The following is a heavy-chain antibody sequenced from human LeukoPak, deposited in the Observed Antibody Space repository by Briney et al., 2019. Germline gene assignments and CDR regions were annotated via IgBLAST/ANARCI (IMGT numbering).Heavy chain of an antibody. D-gene: IGHD2-2*01. CDR2: IYSDDST. CDR1: GFTVSSNY. Sequence: PGGSLRLSCAASGFTVSSNYMSWVRQAPGKGLEGVSIIYSDDSTYYADSVKGRFTISRDISKNTLYLQMNSLRAEDTAVFYCARALPAASHTSFDYWGQGTLVTVSS. V-gene: IGHV3-66*01. J-gene: IGHJ4*02. CDR3: ARALPAASHTSFDY.